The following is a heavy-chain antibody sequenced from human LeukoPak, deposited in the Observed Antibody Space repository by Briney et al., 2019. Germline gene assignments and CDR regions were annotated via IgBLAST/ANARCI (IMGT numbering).Heavy chain of an antibody. D-gene: IGHD4-17*01. CDR2: IWYDGSNK. CDR1: GFTLSSYG. J-gene: IGHJ3*02. V-gene: IGHV3-33*01. Sequence: GGSLRLSCAASGFTLSSYGMHWVRQAPGKGLGWVAVIWYDGSNKYYADSVKGRFTISRDNSKNTLYLQMNSLRVEDTAVYFCARDPNGDYIGTFDMWGRGTMVSVSS. CDR3: ARDPNGDYIGTFDM.